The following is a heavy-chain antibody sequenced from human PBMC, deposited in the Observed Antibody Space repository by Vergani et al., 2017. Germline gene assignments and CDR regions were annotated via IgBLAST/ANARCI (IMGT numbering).Heavy chain of an antibody. CDR1: GFSFNSYW. Sequence: DVHLAESGGGFFKPGGSLRLSCSASGFSFNSYWMHWFGQVPGKGLLWFSRIKSDGSITAYANSVKGRFTISRDNAQNTLYLQMNSLRVEDTGVYYCARARCIETCYMANWLDSWGQGTLVTVSS. J-gene: IGHJ5*01. D-gene: IGHD5-24*01. CDR3: ARARCIETCYMANWLDS. V-gene: IGHV3-74*03. CDR2: IKSDGSIT.